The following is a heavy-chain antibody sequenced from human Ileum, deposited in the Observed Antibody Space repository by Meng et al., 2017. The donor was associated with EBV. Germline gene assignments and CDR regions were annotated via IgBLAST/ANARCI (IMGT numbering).Heavy chain of an antibody. CDR2: IHHTEST. J-gene: IGHJ4*02. V-gene: IGHV4-4*02. CDR3: ARESYSDSSGYYSLDY. D-gene: IGHD3-22*01. Sequence: QWQLQESGPGLVKPSGTLSLTCAVSGGSISRSNWWSWVRQAPGKGLEWIGEIHHTESTNYNPSLKSRVTISVDKSKNQFSLKLSSVTAADTAVYYCARESYSDSSGYYSLDYWGQGSLVTVSS. CDR1: GGSISRSNW.